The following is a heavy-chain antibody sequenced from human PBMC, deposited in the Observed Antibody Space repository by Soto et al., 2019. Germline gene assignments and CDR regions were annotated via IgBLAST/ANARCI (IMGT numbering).Heavy chain of an antibody. J-gene: IGHJ6*02. CDR1: GGSISSHY. CDR2: LTYSGST. V-gene: IGHV4-59*11. CDR3: ARDSTGGSFYYYHGMDV. D-gene: IGHD2-8*02. Sequence: SDTLSLTCTVSGGSISSHYWSWIRQPPGKGLECIGSLTYSGSTNYNPSLKSRVTISSDTSKNQFSLKLSSVTAADTAVYYCARDSTGGSFYYYHGMDVWGQGTTVTVSS.